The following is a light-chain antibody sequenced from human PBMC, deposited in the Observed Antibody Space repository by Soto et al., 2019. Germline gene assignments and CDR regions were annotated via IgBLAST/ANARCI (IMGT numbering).Light chain of an antibody. J-gene: IGKJ1*01. CDR3: QQYYSTPRT. CDR2: SSS. Sequence: DILMTQSPDSLAVSLGERATINCKSSQSVLYXSNNXNXXXXXXQXXGXPXXXXXXSSSTRESGVPDRFSGSGSGTDFTLTISSLQAEDVAIYYCQQYYSTPRTFGQGSKV. V-gene: IGKV4-1*01. CDR1: QSVLYXSNNXNX.